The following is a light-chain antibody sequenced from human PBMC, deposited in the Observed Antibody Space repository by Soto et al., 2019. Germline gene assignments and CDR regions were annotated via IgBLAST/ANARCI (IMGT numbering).Light chain of an antibody. CDR2: SNN. CDR3: AAWDDSLKAWV. CDR1: SSNIGISA. V-gene: IGLV1-44*01. J-gene: IGLJ3*02. Sequence: QSVLTQPPSASGTPGQRVTISCSGSSSNIGISAVNWYQHLPGTAPKVLIYSNNQRPSGVPDRFSGSKSGTSASLAISGLQSGDEADYLCAAWDDSLKAWVFGGGTEVTVL.